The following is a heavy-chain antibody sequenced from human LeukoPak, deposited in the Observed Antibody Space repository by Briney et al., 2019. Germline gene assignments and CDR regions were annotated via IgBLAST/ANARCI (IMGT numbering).Heavy chain of an antibody. CDR2: ISAGGGST. V-gene: IGHV3-23*01. CDR3: AKVYCSSSGCYRIDY. D-gene: IGHD2-2*01. J-gene: IGHJ4*02. CDR1: GFTFSTYA. Sequence: PGGSLRLSCAASGFTFSTYAMNWDRQATGKGLEWVSAISAGGGSTYYADSVKGRFTISRDNSKNTLYLQMNSLRAEDTALYFCAKVYCSSSGCYRIDYWGQGTLVTVSS.